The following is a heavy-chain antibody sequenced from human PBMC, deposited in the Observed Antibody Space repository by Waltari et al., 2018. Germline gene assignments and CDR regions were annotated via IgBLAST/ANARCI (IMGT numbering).Heavy chain of an antibody. CDR2: IYYSEST. CDR3: ARDRGSYGYFDY. J-gene: IGHJ4*02. CDR1: GGSISSYY. V-gene: IGHV4-59*01. D-gene: IGHD3-10*01. Sequence: QVQLQESGPGLVKPSETLSLTCTVSGGSISSYYWSWIRQPPGKGLEWIGYIYYSESTNYNPARKSRVTRSVDTSKNQFSLKLSSVTAADTAVYYCARDRGSYGYFDYWGQGTLVTVSS.